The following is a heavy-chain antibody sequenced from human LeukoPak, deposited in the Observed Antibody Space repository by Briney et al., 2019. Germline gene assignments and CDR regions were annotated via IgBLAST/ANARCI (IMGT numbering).Heavy chain of an antibody. Sequence: LSETLSLTCTVSGGSISSGGYYWSWIRQHPGKGLEWIGYIYYSGSTYYNPSLRSRVTISVDTSKNQFSLKLSSVTAADTAVYLCARRRVVVASTDGASGAFDIWGQGTMVTVSS. D-gene: IGHD2-15*01. CDR3: ARRRVVVASTDGASGAFDI. J-gene: IGHJ3*02. CDR2: IYYSGST. V-gene: IGHV4-31*03. CDR1: GGSISSGGYY.